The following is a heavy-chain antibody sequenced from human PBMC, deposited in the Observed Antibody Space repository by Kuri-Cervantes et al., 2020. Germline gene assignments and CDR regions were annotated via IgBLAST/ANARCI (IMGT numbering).Heavy chain of an antibody. Sequence: GGSLRLSCAASGFTFDDYAMHWVRQAPGKGLEWVSLISWDGGSAYYADSVKGRFTISRDNSKNTLYLQMNSLRAEDTAVYYCAKVNYYDSSPMYWGQGTLVTVSS. CDR1: GFTFDDYA. J-gene: IGHJ4*02. CDR2: ISWDGGSA. D-gene: IGHD3-22*01. V-gene: IGHV3-43D*04. CDR3: AKVNYYDSSPMY.